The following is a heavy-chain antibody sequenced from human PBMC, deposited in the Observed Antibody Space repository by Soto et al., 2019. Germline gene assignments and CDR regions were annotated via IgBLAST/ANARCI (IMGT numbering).Heavy chain of an antibody. CDR3: ARAKMYYYGSGSYTTIKGRYNGMDV. D-gene: IGHD3-10*01. CDR2: INHSGST. V-gene: IGHV4-34*01. CDR1: GGSFSGYY. Sequence: PSETLSLTCAVYGGSFSGYYWSWIRQPPGKGLEWIGEINHSGSTNYNPSLKSRVTISVDTSKNQFSLKLSSVTAADTAVYYCARAKMYYYGSGSYTTIKGRYNGMDVWGQGTTVTVSS. J-gene: IGHJ6*02.